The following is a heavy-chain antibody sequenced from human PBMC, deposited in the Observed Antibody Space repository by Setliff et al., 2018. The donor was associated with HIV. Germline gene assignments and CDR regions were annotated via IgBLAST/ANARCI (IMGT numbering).Heavy chain of an antibody. J-gene: IGHJ6*02. D-gene: IGHD5-12*01. CDR2: ISWNDDK. CDR3: ARMEYSGYNNLYYGMDV. CDR1: GFSLSASAVG. Sequence: SGPTLVNPTQTLTLTCTFSGFSLSASAVGVGWIRQPPGKALEWLALISWNDDKRYNPSLNSRLTISKDTSKNQVVLRMTNMDPVDTATYYCARMEYSGYNNLYYGMDVWGQGTTVTVSS. V-gene: IGHV2-5*01.